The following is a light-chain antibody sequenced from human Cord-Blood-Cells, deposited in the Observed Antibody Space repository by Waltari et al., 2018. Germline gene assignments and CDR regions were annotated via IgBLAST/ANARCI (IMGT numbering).Light chain of an antibody. V-gene: IGKV1-5*01. Sequence: DIQMPQSPSTLSASVGDSVTITWRASQSISSWLAWYQQKPGKAPKLLIYDASSLESGVPSRFSGSGSGTEFTLTISSLQPDDFATYYCQQYNSYSWTFGQGTKVEIK. CDR2: DAS. J-gene: IGKJ1*01. CDR3: QQYNSYSWT. CDR1: QSISSW.